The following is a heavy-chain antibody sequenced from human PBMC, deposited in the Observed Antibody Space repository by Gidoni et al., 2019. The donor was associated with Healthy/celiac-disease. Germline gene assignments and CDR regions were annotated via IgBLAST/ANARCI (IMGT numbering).Heavy chain of an antibody. CDR2: IDYSGST. CDR3: ERVGTAMHFDY. J-gene: IGHJ4*02. D-gene: IGHD5-18*01. Sequence: QVQLQDSGPGLVKPSATLSLTCTVSGGSISSDYCCWIRQPPGKGLEWIGYIDYSGSTNYNPSLKCRVTRSGDTSKNQFSLKLSSVTAADTAVYYCERVGTAMHFDYWGQGTLVTVSS. CDR1: GGSISSDY. V-gene: IGHV4-59*01.